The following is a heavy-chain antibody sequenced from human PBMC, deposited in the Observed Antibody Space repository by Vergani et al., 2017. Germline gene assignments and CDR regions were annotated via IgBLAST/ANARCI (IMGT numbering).Heavy chain of an antibody. CDR3: ARAYTTVTTDDAFDI. D-gene: IGHD4-17*01. CDR2: IYTSGST. CDR1: GGSISSGSYY. Sequence: QVQLQESGPGLVKPSQTLSLTCTVSGGSISSGSYYWSWIRQPAGKGLEWIGRIYTSGSTNYHPSLKSRVTISVDTSKNQFSLKLSSVTAADTAVYYCARAYTTVTTDDAFDIWGQGTMVTVSS. J-gene: IGHJ3*02. V-gene: IGHV4-61*02.